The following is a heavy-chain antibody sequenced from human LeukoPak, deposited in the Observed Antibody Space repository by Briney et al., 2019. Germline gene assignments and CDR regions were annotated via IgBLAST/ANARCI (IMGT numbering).Heavy chain of an antibody. CDR3: AKGHGWEASYYYYYMDV. Sequence: PGGSLRLSCTVSGFTVSSNSMSWVRQAPGKGLEWVSFIYSDNTHYSDSVKGRFTISRDNSKNTLYLKMNSLRAEDTAVYYCAKGHGWEASYYYYYMDVWGKGTTVTISS. CDR2: IYSDNT. D-gene: IGHD1-26*01. V-gene: IGHV3-66*03. J-gene: IGHJ6*03. CDR1: GFTVSSNS.